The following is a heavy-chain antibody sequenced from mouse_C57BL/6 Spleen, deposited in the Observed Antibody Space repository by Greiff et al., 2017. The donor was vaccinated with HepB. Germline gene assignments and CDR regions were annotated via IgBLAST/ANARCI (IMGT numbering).Heavy chain of an antibody. CDR1: GYSFTGYY. V-gene: IGHV1-42*01. CDR3: AKGLPPYAMDY. CDR2: INPSTGGT. D-gene: IGHD2-10*01. Sequence: VQLKESGPELVKPGASVKISCKASGYSFTGYYMNWVKQSPEKSLEWIGEINPSTGGTTYNQKFKAKATLTVDKSSSTAYMQLKSLTSEDSAVYYCAKGLPPYAMDYWGQGTSVTVSS. J-gene: IGHJ4*01.